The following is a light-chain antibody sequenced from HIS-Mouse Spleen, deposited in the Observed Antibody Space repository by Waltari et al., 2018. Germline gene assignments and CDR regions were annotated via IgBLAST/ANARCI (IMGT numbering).Light chain of an antibody. CDR2: EGS. CDR1: STDGGSYNL. J-gene: IGLJ3*02. V-gene: IGLV2-23*01. Sequence: QPALTQPASVSGSPGQSITISSTGTSTDGGSYNLVSWYQQHPGKAPKLMIYEGSKRPSGVSNRFSGSKSGNTASLTISGLQAEDEADYYCCSYAGSWVFGGGTKLTVL. CDR3: CSYAGSWV.